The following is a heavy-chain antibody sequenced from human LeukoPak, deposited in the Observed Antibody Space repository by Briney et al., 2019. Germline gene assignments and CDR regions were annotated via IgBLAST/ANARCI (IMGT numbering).Heavy chain of an antibody. CDR3: ARDMGMPTRTPHYYSYMDV. CDR2: MNPNSGNT. CDR1: GYTFTIYD. V-gene: IGHV1-8*01. J-gene: IGHJ6*03. D-gene: IGHD2-15*01. Sequence: RASVTVSSKPSGYTFTIYDVNWGRQAPGLGREGMGWMNPNSGNTGYAQRFQCRVTMTRTTSISTAFMELSSLTSEDTAVYQCARDMGMPTRTPHYYSYMDVWGKGTTVTVSS.